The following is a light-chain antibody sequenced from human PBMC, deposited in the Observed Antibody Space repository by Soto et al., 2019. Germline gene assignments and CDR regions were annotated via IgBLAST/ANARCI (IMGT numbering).Light chain of an antibody. CDR2: YRSDSDY. V-gene: IGLV5-45*04. J-gene: IGLJ3*02. CDR1: SGVSVGRYR. Sequence: QSVLTQPSSLSASPGESASLTCTLSSGVSVGRYRLSWYQQKAGSPPQYLLGYRSDSDYQRGSGVPSRFSGSKDDSANAWIILISGVQSEDEADYSCTAWHSGAPVFGGGTKLTVL. CDR3: TAWHSGAPV.